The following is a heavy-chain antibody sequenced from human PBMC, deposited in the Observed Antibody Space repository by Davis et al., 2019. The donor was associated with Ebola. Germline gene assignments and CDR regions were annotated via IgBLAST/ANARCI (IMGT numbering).Heavy chain of an antibody. D-gene: IGHD3-3*01. V-gene: IGHV5-51*01. CDR2: IYPGDSDT. J-gene: IGHJ4*02. CDR3: AKGATSFGPDHLPLDS. Sequence: GESLKISCEGSGYTFSGYWIAWVRQMPGKGLDWMGVIYPGDSDTRYSPSFQGQVTISADKSISTAYLQWSSLKASDTAMYYCAKGATSFGPDHLPLDSWGQGTLVTVSS. CDR1: GYTFSGYW.